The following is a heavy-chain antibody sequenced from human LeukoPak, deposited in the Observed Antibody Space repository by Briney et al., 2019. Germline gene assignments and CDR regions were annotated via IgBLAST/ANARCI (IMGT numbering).Heavy chain of an antibody. CDR3: AREAQITVTRLFDY. CDR1: GGSISSSSYY. Sequence: SETLSLTCTVSGGSISSSSYYWGWIRQPPGKGLEWIASIYYSGSTYYNPSLKTRVTIYVDTSKKQFSLKVNSVAAADTAVYYCAREAQITVTRLFDYWGQGTLVTVSS. CDR2: IYYSGST. D-gene: IGHD4-17*01. J-gene: IGHJ4*02. V-gene: IGHV4-39*02.